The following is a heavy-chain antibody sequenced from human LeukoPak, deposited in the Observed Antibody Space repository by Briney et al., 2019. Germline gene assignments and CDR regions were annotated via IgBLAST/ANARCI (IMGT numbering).Heavy chain of an antibody. CDR1: GYSFTNYW. CDR2: MYPGDSDT. CDR3: ARRYYYDSSGYTGWFDP. V-gene: IGHV5-51*01. J-gene: IGHJ5*02. Sequence: GESLKISCKGSGYSFTNYWIAWVRQVPGKGLEWMGIMYPGDSDTRYSPSFQGQVTISADKSISTAYLQWSSLKASDTAIYYCARRYYYDSSGYTGWFDPWGQGTLVTVSS. D-gene: IGHD3-22*01.